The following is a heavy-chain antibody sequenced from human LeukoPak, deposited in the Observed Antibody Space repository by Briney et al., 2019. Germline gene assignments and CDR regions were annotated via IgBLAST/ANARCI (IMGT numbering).Heavy chain of an antibody. J-gene: IGHJ4*02. CDR1: GFTFGDYA. Sequence: GGSLRLSCTASGFTFGDYAMSWVRQAPGKGLEWVGFIRSKAYGGTTEYAASVKGRFTISRDDSKSTAYLQMNSLKTEDTAVYYCTSARYGIYFDYWGQGTLVTVSS. CDR2: IRSKAYGGTT. D-gene: IGHD3-9*01. V-gene: IGHV3-49*04. CDR3: TSARYGIYFDY.